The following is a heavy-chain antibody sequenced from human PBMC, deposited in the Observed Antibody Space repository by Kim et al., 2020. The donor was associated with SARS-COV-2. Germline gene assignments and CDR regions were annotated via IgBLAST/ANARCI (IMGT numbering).Heavy chain of an antibody. V-gene: IGHV3-48*03. Sequence: GSLRLSCAASGFTFSSYEMNWVRQAPGKGLEWVSYISSSGSTIYYADSVKGRFTISRDNAKNSLYLQMNSLRAEDTAVYYCARVRRPYYFDYWGQGTLVTVSS. CDR1: GFTFSSYE. CDR3: ARVRRPYYFDY. J-gene: IGHJ4*02. CDR2: ISSSGSTI.